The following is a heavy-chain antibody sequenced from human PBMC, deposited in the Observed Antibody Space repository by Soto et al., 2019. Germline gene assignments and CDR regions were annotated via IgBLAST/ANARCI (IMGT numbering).Heavy chain of an antibody. J-gene: IGHJ4*02. Sequence: QVQLQESGPGLVKPSETLSLTCTVSGGSVSSGDYYWSWIRQPPGKGLEWIGYIYYSGSTNYNPSLKSRVTMLVDTSKNQFSLKLSSVTAAHTAAYYCPRVEGRWPHLRDLPYSGQGTLVTVSS. D-gene: IGHD2-21*01. V-gene: IGHV4-61*08. CDR1: GGSVSSGDYY. CDR2: IYYSGST. CDR3: PRVEGRWPHLRDLPY.